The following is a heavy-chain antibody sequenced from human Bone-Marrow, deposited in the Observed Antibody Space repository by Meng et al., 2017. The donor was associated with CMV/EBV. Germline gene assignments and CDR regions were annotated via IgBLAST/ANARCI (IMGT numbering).Heavy chain of an antibody. Sequence: SETLSLTCTVSIDSHRSDYWSWVRLPPGKGLEWNAYIYRSGSTHYNPSLKSRVSISLDKSNNRLSLELEAVTAADTAIYYCARATTLVRGYVVPYYYVMYAWGQGTTVTVAS. D-gene: IGHD3-10*01. J-gene: IGHJ6*02. CDR3: ARATTLVRGYVVPYYYVMYA. V-gene: IGHV4-59*01. CDR1: IDSHRSDY. CDR2: IYRSGST.